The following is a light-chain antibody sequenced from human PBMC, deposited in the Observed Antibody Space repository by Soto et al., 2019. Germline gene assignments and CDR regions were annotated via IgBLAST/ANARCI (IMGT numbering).Light chain of an antibody. Sequence: QSVLTQPASVSGSPGQSITISCTGTSSDVGGYNYVSWYQQHPGKAPKLMISDVTNRPSGVSNRFSGSKSGNTASLTISGLQAEDEADYYCSSYTSRSTPVAFGGGTQLTVL. CDR1: SSDVGGYNY. J-gene: IGLJ2*01. V-gene: IGLV2-14*03. CDR2: DVT. CDR3: SSYTSRSTPVA.